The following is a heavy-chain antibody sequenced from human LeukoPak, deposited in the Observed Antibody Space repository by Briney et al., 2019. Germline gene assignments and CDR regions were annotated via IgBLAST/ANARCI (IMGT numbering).Heavy chain of an antibody. CDR1: GGSISSGRYC. Sequence: PSQTLSLTCTVSGGSISSGRYCWSWIRQPAGKGLEWIGHIHTSGNTNYNPSLKSRVTISVDTSKSQFSLNLNSVTAADAAIYYCARVRAAAVPYYFDFWGQGTLVTVSS. D-gene: IGHD6-13*01. CDR2: IHTSGNT. J-gene: IGHJ4*02. CDR3: ARVRAAAVPYYFDF. V-gene: IGHV4-61*09.